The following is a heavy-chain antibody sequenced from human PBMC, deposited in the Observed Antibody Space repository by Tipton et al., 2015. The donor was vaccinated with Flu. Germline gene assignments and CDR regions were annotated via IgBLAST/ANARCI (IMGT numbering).Heavy chain of an antibody. CDR1: GGSISSYY. D-gene: IGHD6-6*01. J-gene: IGHJ6*03. CDR3: ARVYEGAARRPGRGMDV. Sequence: TLSLTCTVSGGSISSYYWSWIRQPPGKGLEWIGYIYYSGSTNYNPSLKSRVTISVDTSKNQFSLKLSSVTAADTAVYYCARVYEGAARRPGRGMDVWGKGTTVTVSS. CDR2: IYYSGST. V-gene: IGHV4-59*01.